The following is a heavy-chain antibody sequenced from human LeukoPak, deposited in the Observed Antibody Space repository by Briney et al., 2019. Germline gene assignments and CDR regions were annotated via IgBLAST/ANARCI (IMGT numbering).Heavy chain of an antibody. CDR1: GFTFSSYG. J-gene: IGHJ4*02. D-gene: IGHD1-26*01. CDR3: ARDQSIAGPTTADY. CDR2: IWSDGSNK. V-gene: IGHV3-33*01. Sequence: PGGSLRLSCAASGFTFSSYGMHWVRQTPGKGLEWVAVIWSDGSNKYYADSVKGRFTISRDNSKNTLYLQMNSLRAEDTAVYYCARDQSIAGPTTADYWGQGTLVTVSS.